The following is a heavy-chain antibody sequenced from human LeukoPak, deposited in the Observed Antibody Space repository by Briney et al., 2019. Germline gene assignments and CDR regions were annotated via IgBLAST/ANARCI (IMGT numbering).Heavy chain of an antibody. CDR1: GGSISSSSYY. CDR2: IYYSGST. CDR3: ARSLLYYDFWSGYYRPYYYYMDV. J-gene: IGHJ6*03. V-gene: IGHV4-39*01. D-gene: IGHD3-3*01. Sequence: PSETLSLTCTVSGGSISSSSYYWGWIRQPPGKGLEWIGSIYYSGSTYYNPSLKSRVTISVDTSKNQFSLKLSSVTAADTAVYYCARSLLYYDFWSGYYRPYYYYMDVWGKGTTVTVSS.